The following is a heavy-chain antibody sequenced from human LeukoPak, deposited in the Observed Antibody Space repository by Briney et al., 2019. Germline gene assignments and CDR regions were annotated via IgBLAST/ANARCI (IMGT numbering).Heavy chain of an antibody. CDR2: TYYRSKWYN. V-gene: IGHV6-1*01. J-gene: IGHJ5*02. Sequence: SQTLSLTCAISGDSVSSKSVAWNWIRQSPSRGLEWLGRTYYRSKWYNDYAVSVKSRITINPDTSKNQFSLQLNSVTPEDTAVYYCARDEDGYNYGFDPWGQGTLVTVSS. D-gene: IGHD5-24*01. CDR3: ARDEDGYNYGFDP. CDR1: GDSVSSKSVA.